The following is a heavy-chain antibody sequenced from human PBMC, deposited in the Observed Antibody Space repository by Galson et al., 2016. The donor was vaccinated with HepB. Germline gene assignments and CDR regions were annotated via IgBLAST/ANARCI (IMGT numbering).Heavy chain of an antibody. V-gene: IGHV3-74*01. CDR2: INPDGTHT. J-gene: IGHJ3*01. Sequence: SLRLSCAGSGFRFSSYWMYWVRQTPGKGLLWASRINPDGTHTAHADPVKGRFTISRDNAKNTLCLQMNSLRAEDTAVYYCVPYNWNSPFDFWGQGTMVTVSS. D-gene: IGHD1-1*01. CDR3: VPYNWNSPFDF. CDR1: GFRFSSYW.